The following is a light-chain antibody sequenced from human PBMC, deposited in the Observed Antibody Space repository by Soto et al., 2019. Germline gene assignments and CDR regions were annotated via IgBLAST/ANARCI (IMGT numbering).Light chain of an antibody. CDR3: GSYTYSSTPYV. CDR2: EVS. CDR1: SSDVGGYNY. Sequence: QSVLTQPASVSGSPGQSITISCTGTSSDVGGYNYVSWYRQHPGKAPKLMIYEVSNRPSGVSNRFSGSKSGNTASLTISGLQAEDEADYYCGSYTYSSTPYVFGTGTKVTVL. V-gene: IGLV2-14*01. J-gene: IGLJ1*01.